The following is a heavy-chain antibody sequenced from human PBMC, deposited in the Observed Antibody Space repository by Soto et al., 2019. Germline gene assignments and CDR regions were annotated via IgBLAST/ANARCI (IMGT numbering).Heavy chain of an antibody. D-gene: IGHD5-12*01. Sequence: SETLSLTCTVSGDSIRSYYWTWIRQPPGKGLELIGYIYYSGSTRYNPSLKSRVTISVDMSKNQFSLKLSSVIAADTAVYYCARAYGGFDNGLDVWGQGTEVTVYS. J-gene: IGHJ6*02. V-gene: IGHV4-59*01. CDR1: GDSIRSYY. CDR3: ARAYGGFDNGLDV. CDR2: IYYSGST.